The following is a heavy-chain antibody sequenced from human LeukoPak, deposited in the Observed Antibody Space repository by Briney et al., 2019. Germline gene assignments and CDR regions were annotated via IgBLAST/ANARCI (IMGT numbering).Heavy chain of an antibody. CDR2: ISSSSSYI. V-gene: IGHV3-21*01. D-gene: IGHD4-17*01. Sequence: GGSLRLSCAASGFTLSSYSMNWVRQAPGKELEWVSSISSSSSYIYYADSVKGRFTISRDNANNSLYLQMSSLRAEDTAVYYCAREYYGDSPNYFDYWGQGTLVTVSS. J-gene: IGHJ4*02. CDR1: GFTLSSYS. CDR3: AREYYGDSPNYFDY.